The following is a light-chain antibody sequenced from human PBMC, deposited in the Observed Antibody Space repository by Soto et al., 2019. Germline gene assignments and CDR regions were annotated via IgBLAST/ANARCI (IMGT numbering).Light chain of an antibody. J-gene: IGKJ1*01. CDR3: QQYTNWPRT. Sequence: EIVMTQSPATLSVSPGERATLSCRASQSISSNLGWYQQKPGQAPRLLIHDASTRATGIPARFSGSGSGTEFTLTISSLQSEDLAVYYCQQYTNWPRTFGQGTKVEIK. CDR2: DAS. CDR1: QSISSN. V-gene: IGKV3-15*01.